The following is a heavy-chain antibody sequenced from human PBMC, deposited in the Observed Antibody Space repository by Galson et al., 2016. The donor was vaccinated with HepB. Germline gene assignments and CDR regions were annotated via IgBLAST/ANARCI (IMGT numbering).Heavy chain of an antibody. J-gene: IGHJ4*02. CDR2: ISHSGTT. CDR1: ARSISSSHYQ. Sequence: SETLSLTCTVSARSISSSHYQWGWIRLPPGKGLEWIGSISHSGTTSYKSSLKSRVTKSADTSKNQFSLTPKSVTAADTAVYYCARQRYSYCYYFESWGQGALVTVSS. V-gene: IGHV4-39*01. D-gene: IGHD5-18*01. CDR3: ARQRYSYCYYFES.